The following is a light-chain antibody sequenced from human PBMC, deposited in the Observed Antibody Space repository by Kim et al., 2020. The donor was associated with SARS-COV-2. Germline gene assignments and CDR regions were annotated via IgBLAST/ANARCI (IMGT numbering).Light chain of an antibody. Sequence: GQSVTISCTGTVSGLGAYNCVSWYQQHAGKAPKLMIYQVSGRPSGGPDRFSGSKSGNTASLTVSGLQADDEADYYCCAYAGSNNWVFGGGTQLTVL. CDR2: QVS. J-gene: IGLJ3*02. V-gene: IGLV2-8*01. CDR3: CAYAGSNNWV. CDR1: VSGLGAYNC.